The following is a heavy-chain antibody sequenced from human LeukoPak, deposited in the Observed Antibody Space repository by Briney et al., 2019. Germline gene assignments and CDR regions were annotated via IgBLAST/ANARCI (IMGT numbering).Heavy chain of an antibody. D-gene: IGHD5-24*01. CDR2: SNAGNGNT. CDR3: ARSRGRGDAFDI. Sequence: ASVTVSCKASGYTFTSYAMHWVRQAPGQRLEWMGWSNAGNGNTKYSQEFQGRVTITRDTSASTAYMELSSLRSEDMAVYYCARSRGRGDAFDIWGQGTMVTVSS. CDR1: GYTFTSYA. J-gene: IGHJ3*02. V-gene: IGHV1-3*02.